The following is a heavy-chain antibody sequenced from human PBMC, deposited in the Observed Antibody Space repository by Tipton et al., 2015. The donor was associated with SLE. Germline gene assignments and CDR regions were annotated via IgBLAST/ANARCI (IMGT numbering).Heavy chain of an antibody. Sequence: QLVQSGAEEKKPGASVKVSCKTSGYTFTTHGVSWVRQAPGQGLEWMGWISGYNGNTNYAQKFQGRVTMTTDRSTSTAYMELRSLRSDDTAVYYCARDLRGDFDYWGQGTLVTVSS. J-gene: IGHJ4*02. V-gene: IGHV1-18*01. D-gene: IGHD3-16*01. CDR2: ISGYNGNT. CDR1: GYTFTTHG. CDR3: ARDLRGDFDY.